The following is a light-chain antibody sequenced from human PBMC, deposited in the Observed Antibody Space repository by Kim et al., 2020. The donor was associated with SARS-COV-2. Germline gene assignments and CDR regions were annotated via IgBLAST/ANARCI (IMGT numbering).Light chain of an antibody. CDR2: QHT. J-gene: IGLJ3*02. CDR3: QAWDSSTAV. CDR1: KLGDNY. Sequence: SYELTQPPSVSVSPGQTASITCSGSKLGDNYAYWYQKKPGQSPVLVIYQHTKRPSGISQRFSGSSSGNTATLTISRAQTMDEADYYCQAWDSSTAVFGGG. V-gene: IGLV3-1*01.